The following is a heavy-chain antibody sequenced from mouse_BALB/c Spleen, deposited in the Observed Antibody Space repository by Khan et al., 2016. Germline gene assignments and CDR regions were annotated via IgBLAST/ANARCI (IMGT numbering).Heavy chain of an antibody. CDR1: GYTFTDYA. D-gene: IGHD2-10*01. CDR2: ITTYNGNA. CDR3: AREGVSYYGYYYAMDD. J-gene: IGHJ4*01. Sequence: QVQLQQSGPEVVRPGVSVKISCKGSGYTFTDYAMHWVKQSHTKSLEWIGLITTYNGNANYNQKFKGKATMTVDKASSTAYMELARLTSEDSAIYYCAREGVSYYGYYYAMDDWGQGTSVTVSS. V-gene: IGHV1S137*01.